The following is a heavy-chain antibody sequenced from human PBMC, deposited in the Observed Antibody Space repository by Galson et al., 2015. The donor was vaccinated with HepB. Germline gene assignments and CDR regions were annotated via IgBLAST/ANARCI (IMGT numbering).Heavy chain of an antibody. Sequence: SLRLSCAASGFTFSHYDMHWVRQAPGKGLEWVAIIWYDGSNKYYAVSLKGRFTISRDNSKNTLFLQMDSLRAEDTAVYYCARHGWRGGGDSSGMDVWGQGTTVTASS. CDR3: ARHGWRGGGDSSGMDV. CDR1: GFTFSHYD. J-gene: IGHJ6*02. D-gene: IGHD2-21*02. CDR2: IWYDGSNK. V-gene: IGHV3-33*01.